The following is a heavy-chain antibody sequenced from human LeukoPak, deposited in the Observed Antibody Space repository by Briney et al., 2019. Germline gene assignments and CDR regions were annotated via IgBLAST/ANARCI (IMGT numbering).Heavy chain of an antibody. D-gene: IGHD2-2*01. CDR1: GYTFTGYY. V-gene: IGHV1-2*02. CDR2: IKPNSGDT. Sequence: ASVRVSCKASGYTFTGYYLHWVRQAPGQGLEWMGWIKPNSGDTNYGQKFQGRVTMTRDTSVNTAYMELSRLRSDDTAVYYCARGRYCSSTSCFVAYYYMDVWGKGTTVTISS. CDR3: ARGRYCSSTSCFVAYYYMDV. J-gene: IGHJ6*03.